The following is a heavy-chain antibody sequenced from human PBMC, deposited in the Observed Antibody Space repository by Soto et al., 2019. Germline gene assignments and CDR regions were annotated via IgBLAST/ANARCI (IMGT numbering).Heavy chain of an antibody. CDR2: IYSGGST. Sequence: GGSLRLSCAASGFTVSSNYMSWVRQAPGKGLEWVSVIYSGGSTYYADSVKGRFTISRDNSKNTLYLQTNSLRAEDTAVYYCARAVGHYHAYAYWGQGTLVTVSS. CDR3: ARAVGHYHAYAY. CDR1: GFTVSSNY. J-gene: IGHJ4*02. V-gene: IGHV3-53*01. D-gene: IGHD3-16*01.